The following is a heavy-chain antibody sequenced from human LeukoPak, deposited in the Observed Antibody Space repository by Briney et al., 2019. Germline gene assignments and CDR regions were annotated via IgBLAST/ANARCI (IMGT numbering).Heavy chain of an antibody. CDR2: VYYSGST. Sequence: SETLSLTCTVSGGSISNYYWGWIRQPPGEGLEWIGSVYYSGSTYYNSSLQSRVTISVHMSNNQFALKLSSVTAADTAVYYCARGRRVWATQGWFDPWGQGTLVTVSS. D-gene: IGHD3-16*01. CDR3: ARGRRVWATQGWFDP. V-gene: IGHV4-39*06. J-gene: IGHJ5*02. CDR1: GGSISNYY.